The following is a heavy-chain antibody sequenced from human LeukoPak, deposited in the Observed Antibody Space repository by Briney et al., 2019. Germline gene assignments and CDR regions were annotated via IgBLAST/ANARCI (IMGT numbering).Heavy chain of an antibody. CDR1: RFTFSIYA. D-gene: IGHD4-11*01. CDR2: ISSSGVNT. J-gene: IGHJ5*02. V-gene: IGHV3-23*01. CDR3: TKDDYSEIWFDP. Sequence: PGGSLRLSCAASRFTFSIYAMNWVRQAPGKGPEWVSGISSSGVNTYYADSVKGRFTISRDNSKNTLYLQMNSLRVEDTAIYYCTKDDYSEIWFDPWGQGTLVTVSS.